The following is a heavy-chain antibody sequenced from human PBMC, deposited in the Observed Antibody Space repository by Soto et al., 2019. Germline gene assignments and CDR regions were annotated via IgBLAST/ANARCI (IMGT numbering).Heavy chain of an antibody. CDR1: GYTFTGYY. V-gene: IGHV1-2*02. CDR3: ASSPDPYYYGMDV. J-gene: IGHJ6*02. CDR2: INPNSGGT. Sequence: ASVKVSCKASGYTFTGYYTHWVRQAPGQGLEWMGWINPNSGGTNYAQKFQGRVTMTRDTSISTAYMELSRLRSDDTAVYYCASSPDPYYYGMDVWGQGTTVTVSS.